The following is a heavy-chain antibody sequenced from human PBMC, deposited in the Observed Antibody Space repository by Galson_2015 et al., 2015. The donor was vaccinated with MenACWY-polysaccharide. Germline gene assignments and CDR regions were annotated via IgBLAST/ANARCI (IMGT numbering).Heavy chain of an antibody. CDR3: AREGSRIVFHACDT. J-gene: IGHJ3*02. D-gene: IGHD3-16*02. CDR2: IQYDAVYK. Sequence: SLRLSCAASTVTFSGSGMHWVRQAPGKGLEWVAVIQYDAVYKQYLDSVKGRFSVSRDNSKSTLYLEMNNLRAEDTALYYCAREGSRIVFHACDTWGQGTMVIVSS. CDR1: TVTFSGSG. V-gene: IGHV3-33*01.